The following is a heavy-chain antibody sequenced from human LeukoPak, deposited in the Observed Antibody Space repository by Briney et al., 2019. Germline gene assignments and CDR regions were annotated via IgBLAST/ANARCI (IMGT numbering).Heavy chain of an antibody. CDR2: IYTRGSN. CDR1: GGSTSSYC. J-gene: IGHJ4*02. Sequence: SETLSLKCTVSGGSTSSYCWSWIRQPAGKGLEWIGRIYTRGSNNYNPSLKSRVTMSVDTSKNQSSLKLSSVTAADTAVYYCARGSVGAGGDYWGQGTLVTVAS. CDR3: ARGSVGAGGDY. D-gene: IGHD1-26*01. V-gene: IGHV4-4*07.